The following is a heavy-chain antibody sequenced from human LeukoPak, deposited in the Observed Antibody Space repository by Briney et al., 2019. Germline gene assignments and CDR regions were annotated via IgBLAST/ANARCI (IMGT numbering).Heavy chain of an antibody. D-gene: IGHD2-21*02. CDR2: IYTSEST. V-gene: IGHV4-4*09. J-gene: IGHJ4*02. Sequence: SETLSLTCTVSGGSISSYCWSWVRQPPGKGLEWIGSIYTSESTNSNPSLKSRVTISVDTSKSQFSLKLSSVTAADPAVYYCARQAYCGADCYSLDYWGQGTLVTVSS. CDR3: ARQAYCGADCYSLDY. CDR1: GGSISSYC.